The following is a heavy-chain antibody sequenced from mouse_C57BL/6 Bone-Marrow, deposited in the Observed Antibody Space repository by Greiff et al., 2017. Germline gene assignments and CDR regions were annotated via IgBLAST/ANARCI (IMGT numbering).Heavy chain of an antibody. Sequence: EVQLQESGGGLVKPGGSLKLSCAASGFTFSSYAMSWVRQTPEKRLEWVATIGDGGSYTYYPDNVQGRFTISRDNAKNNLYLQMSHLKSEDTAMYYCASYGNYVDYWGQGTTLTVSS. V-gene: IGHV5-4*01. CDR2: IGDGGSYT. CDR3: ASYGNYVDY. CDR1: GFTFSSYA. J-gene: IGHJ2*01. D-gene: IGHD2-1*01.